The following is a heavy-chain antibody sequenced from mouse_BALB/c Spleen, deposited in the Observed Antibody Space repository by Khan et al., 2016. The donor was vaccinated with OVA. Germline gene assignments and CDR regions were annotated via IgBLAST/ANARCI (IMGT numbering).Heavy chain of an antibody. CDR1: GYTFTSYW. D-gene: IGHD2-4*01. CDR3: ARFDYDEAGFAY. Sequence: VQLQQSGAELARPGASVKLSCKASGYTFTSYWMQWVKQRPGQGLEWIGAIYPGDGDTRYTQKFKGKATLTADKSSSTAYMQLSSLASEDSAVYYCARFDYDEAGFAYWGQGTLVTDSA. J-gene: IGHJ3*01. CDR2: IYPGDGDT. V-gene: IGHV1-87*01.